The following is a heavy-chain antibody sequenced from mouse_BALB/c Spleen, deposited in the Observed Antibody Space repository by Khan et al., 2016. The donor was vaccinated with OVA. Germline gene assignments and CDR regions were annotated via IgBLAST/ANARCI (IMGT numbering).Heavy chain of an antibody. J-gene: IGHJ3*01. CDR1: GYSFTSYW. CDR3: TNGNYGAWFAY. CDR2: IYPGNSDT. D-gene: IGHD2-1*01. V-gene: IGHV1-5*01. Sequence: EVQLQQSGTVLARPGASVKMSCKASGYSFTSYWMHWVKQRPGQGLEWIGAIYPGNSDTSYNQKFKGKAKLTAVTSASTAYMELSSLTKEDSAVYYCTNGNYGAWFAYWGQGTLVTVSA.